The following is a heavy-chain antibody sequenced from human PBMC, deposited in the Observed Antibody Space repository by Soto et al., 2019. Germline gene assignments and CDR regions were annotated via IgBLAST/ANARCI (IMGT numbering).Heavy chain of an antibody. CDR3: ARIGTYGSSRSGMDV. CDR2: VVPILGTP. Sequence: QVQLVQSGAEVKEPGSSVKVSCEASGGSFETFIMNWVRQTPGRGLEWMGGVVPILGTPTYAERFKGKVKISATGWAGTTQMEVTSLRSEDSDIYYCARIGTYGSSRSGMDVWGQGTTVIVSS. J-gene: IGHJ6*02. D-gene: IGHD3-10*01. CDR1: GGSFETFI. V-gene: IGHV1-69*01.